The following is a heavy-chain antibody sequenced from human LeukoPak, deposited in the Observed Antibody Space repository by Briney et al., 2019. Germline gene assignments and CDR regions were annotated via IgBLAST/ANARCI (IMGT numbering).Heavy chain of an antibody. CDR3: ARASSGWGFY. J-gene: IGHJ4*02. CDR1: GGSISSSSYY. V-gene: IGHV4-39*07. Sequence: SETLSLTCTVSGGSISSSSYYWGWIRQPLGRGVERIGSIYYSGSTYYSPSLKSRVTMSGGTSKNQSSLRLSSVSAADTAVYYCARASSGWGFYSGQGALVSASS. D-gene: IGHD6-19*01. CDR2: IYYSGST.